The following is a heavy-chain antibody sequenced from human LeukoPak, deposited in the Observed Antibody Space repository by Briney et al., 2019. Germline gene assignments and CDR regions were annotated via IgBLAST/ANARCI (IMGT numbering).Heavy chain of an antibody. D-gene: IGHD6-19*01. CDR2: ISGGGGST. CDR3: AKGIGSVTVAGTDY. Sequence: GGSMRLSCAASRFTFSSYAMSWVRQAPGKGMEWVSAISGGGGSTYYVDSVKVRFSISRDNSKNTLYLQMNSLRAEDTAVYYCAKGIGSVTVAGTDYWGQGTLVTVSS. J-gene: IGHJ4*02. V-gene: IGHV3-23*01. CDR1: RFTFSSYA.